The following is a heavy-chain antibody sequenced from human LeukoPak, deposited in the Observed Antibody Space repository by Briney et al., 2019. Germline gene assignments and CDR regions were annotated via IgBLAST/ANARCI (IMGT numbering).Heavy chain of an antibody. CDR2: IYHSGST. V-gene: IGHV4-34*01. CDR1: GGSFSGYY. D-gene: IGHD6-25*01. J-gene: IGHJ3*02. CDR3: ARWTRLRLDGFDI. Sequence: SETLSLTCAVYGGSFSGYYWSWVRQPPGKGLEWIGEIYHSGSTNYNPSLKSRVTISVDKSKNQFSLKLSSVTAADTAVYYCARWTRLRLDGFDIWGQGTMVTVSS.